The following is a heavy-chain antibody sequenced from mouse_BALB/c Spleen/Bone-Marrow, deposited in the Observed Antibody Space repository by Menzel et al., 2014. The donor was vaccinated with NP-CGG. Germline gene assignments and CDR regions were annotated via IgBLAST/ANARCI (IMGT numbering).Heavy chain of an antibody. CDR3: TRRDRYDYYAMDY. Sequence: VQLQQSGAELVRPGASVKLSCKASGYTFTSYWINWVKQRPGQGLEWIGNIYPSDSYTNYNQKFKDKATLTVDKSSSTAYMQLSSPTSEGSAVYYCTRRDRYDYYAMDYWGQGTSVTVSS. J-gene: IGHJ4*01. CDR1: GYTFTSYW. V-gene: IGHV1-69*02. CDR2: IYPSDSYT. D-gene: IGHD2-14*01.